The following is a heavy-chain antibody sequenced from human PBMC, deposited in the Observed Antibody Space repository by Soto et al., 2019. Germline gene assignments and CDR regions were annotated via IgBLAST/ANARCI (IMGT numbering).Heavy chain of an antibody. Sequence: QITLKESGPTLVKPTQTLTLTCTFSGFSLSTNGVGVGWIRQPPGKALEWLALIYWDDDKHYSPALKNMLTXTXXXXXXXXXXXXXXXXXXXXXXXXXXXXXXXXXYFDYWGQGALVTVSS. CDR1: GFSLSTNGVG. V-gene: IGHV2-5*02. J-gene: IGHJ4*02. CDR2: IYWDDDK. CDR3: XXXXXXXXYFDY.